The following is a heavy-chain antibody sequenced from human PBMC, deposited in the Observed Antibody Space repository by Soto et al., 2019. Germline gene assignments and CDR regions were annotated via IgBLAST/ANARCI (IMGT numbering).Heavy chain of an antibody. Sequence: GGSLRLSCAASGFTFSNYDMHWVRQAPGKGLEWVSVIGFGGSKRYLADSVKGRFTISRDNAKNSLYLQMNGLRAEDTAVYYCTRDPGIVVATTSAGYFDLWGRGALVTVSS. CDR2: IGFGGSKR. D-gene: IGHD1-26*01. CDR1: GFTFSNYD. V-gene: IGHV3-33*01. J-gene: IGHJ2*01. CDR3: TRDPGIVVATTSAGYFDL.